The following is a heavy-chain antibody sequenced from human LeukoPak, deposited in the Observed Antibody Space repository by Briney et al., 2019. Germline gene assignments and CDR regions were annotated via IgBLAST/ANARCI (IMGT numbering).Heavy chain of an antibody. CDR3: ARDSQWLAPFDY. CDR2: IWYDGSNK. Sequence: GRSLRLSCAASGFTFSSYGMHWVRQAPGKGLEWVAVIWYDGSNKYYADSVKGRFTISRDNSKNTLYLQMNSLRAEDTAVYYCARDSQWLAPFDYWGQGTLATVSS. J-gene: IGHJ4*02. D-gene: IGHD6-19*01. V-gene: IGHV3-33*01. CDR1: GFTFSSYG.